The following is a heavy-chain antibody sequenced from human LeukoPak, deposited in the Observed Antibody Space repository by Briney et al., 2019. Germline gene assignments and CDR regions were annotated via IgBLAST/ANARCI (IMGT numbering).Heavy chain of an antibody. CDR1: GFTFSNAW. CDR2: IKSKTDGGTP. V-gene: IGHV3-15*01. J-gene: IGHJ4*02. CDR3: TTDRGWYYFDY. D-gene: IGHD6-19*01. Sequence: PGGSLRLSCAASGFTFSNAWMSWVRQAPGKGLEWVGRIKSKTDGGTPDYAAPVKGRFTISRDDSKNTLYLQMNSLKTEDTAVYYCTTDRGWYYFDYWGQGTLVTVSS.